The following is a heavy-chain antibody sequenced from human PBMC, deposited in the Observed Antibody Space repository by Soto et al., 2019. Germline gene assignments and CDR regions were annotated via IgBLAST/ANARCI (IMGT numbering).Heavy chain of an antibody. CDR3: VKDPSMYSSGWNNWFDP. CDR2: ISSNGGST. J-gene: IGHJ5*02. D-gene: IGHD6-19*01. V-gene: IGHV3-64D*08. CDR1: GFTFSSYA. Sequence: GGSLRLSCSASGFTFSSYAMHWVRQAPGKGLEYVSAISSNGGSTYYADSVKGRFTISRDNSKNTLYLQMSSLRAEDTAVYYCVKDPSMYSSGWNNWFDPWGQGTLVTVSS.